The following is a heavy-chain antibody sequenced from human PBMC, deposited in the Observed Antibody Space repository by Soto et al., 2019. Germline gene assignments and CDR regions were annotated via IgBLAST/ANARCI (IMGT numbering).Heavy chain of an antibody. CDR1: GYTFFSYG. CDR2: ISGYNGNT. V-gene: IGHV1-18*01. Sequence: ASVKVSCKTSGYTFFSYGISWVRQAPGQGLEWMGWISGYNGNTNYAQKFQARVTMTADTSTRTAYMELRSLRSDDTALYYRARKSSSSSWFDPWGQGTLVTVSS. J-gene: IGHJ5*02. CDR3: ARKSSSSSWFDP. D-gene: IGHD6-6*01.